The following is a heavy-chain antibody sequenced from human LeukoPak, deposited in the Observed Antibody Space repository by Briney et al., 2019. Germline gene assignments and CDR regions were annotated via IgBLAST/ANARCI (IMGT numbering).Heavy chain of an antibody. Sequence: ASVKVSCKASGYTFTGHFIHWVRQAPGQGLEWMGIINPSGGSTSYAQKFQGRVTMTRDTSTSTVYMELSSLRSEDTAVYYCARERRGLAYCGGDCITWGQGTLVTVSS. J-gene: IGHJ5*02. CDR3: ARERRGLAYCGGDCIT. V-gene: IGHV1-46*01. CDR1: GYTFTGHF. CDR2: INPSGGST. D-gene: IGHD2-21*02.